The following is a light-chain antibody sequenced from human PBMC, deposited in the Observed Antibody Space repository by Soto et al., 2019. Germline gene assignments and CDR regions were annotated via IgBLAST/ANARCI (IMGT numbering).Light chain of an antibody. J-gene: IGKJ2*01. Sequence: DIQLTQSPYSLSASLGDSVTLTCRASQNIRTYLNWYQQKPGRAPKLLIHSASALPSGVPSRFSGSGSGTEFTLTMSGLQPEDFASYYCQQGHSTPYTFGQGTKVDI. CDR1: QNIRTY. CDR3: QQGHSTPYT. V-gene: IGKV1-39*01. CDR2: SAS.